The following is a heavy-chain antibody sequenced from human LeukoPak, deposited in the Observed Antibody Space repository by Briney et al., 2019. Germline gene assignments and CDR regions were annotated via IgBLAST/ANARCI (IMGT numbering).Heavy chain of an antibody. Sequence: GASVKVSCKASGYTFTSYGISWVRQAPGQGLEWMGWISAYNGNTNYAQKLQGRVTMTTDTSTSTAYMELRSLRSDDTDVYYCARDLGSSATSTNWFDPWGQGTLVTVSS. D-gene: IGHD6-6*01. CDR2: ISAYNGNT. CDR3: ARDLGSSATSTNWFDP. V-gene: IGHV1-18*01. J-gene: IGHJ5*02. CDR1: GYTFTSYG.